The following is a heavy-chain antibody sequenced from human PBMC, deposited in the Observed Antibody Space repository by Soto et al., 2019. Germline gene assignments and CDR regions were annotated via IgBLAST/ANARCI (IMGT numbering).Heavy chain of an antibody. CDR1: GYSVTSSDYY. D-gene: IGHD2-15*01. CDR3: APLSVSLSGPYGIHV. V-gene: IGHV4-39*01. J-gene: IGHJ6*02. CDR2: MFYSGLT. Sequence: SETLSLTCSVSGYSVTSSDYYWAWIRQPPGKGLEWIGSMFYSGLTYYNPSLKSRVTLSIDTSKNQFSVRLNSVTAADTAVYYCAPLSVSLSGPYGIHVWGQGTTVTVSS.